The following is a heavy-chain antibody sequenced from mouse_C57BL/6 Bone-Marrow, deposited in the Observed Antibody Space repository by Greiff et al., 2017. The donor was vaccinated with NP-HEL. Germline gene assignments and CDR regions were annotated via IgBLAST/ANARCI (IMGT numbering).Heavy chain of an antibody. J-gene: IGHJ2*01. CDR2: INPGSGGT. CDR3: ARSSSYLYYFDY. CDR1: GYAFTNYL. D-gene: IGHD1-1*01. V-gene: IGHV1-54*01. Sequence: VQLQQSGDELVRPGTSVKVSCKASGYAFTNYLIEWVKQRPGQGLEWIGVINPGSGGTNYNEKFKGKATLTADKSSSTAYMQLSSLTSEDSAVYFCARSSSYLYYFDYWGQGTTLTVSS.